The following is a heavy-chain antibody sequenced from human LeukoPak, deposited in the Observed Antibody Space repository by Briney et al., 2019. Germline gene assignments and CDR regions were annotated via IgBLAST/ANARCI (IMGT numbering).Heavy chain of an antibody. CDR2: INSDGSSK. V-gene: IGHV3-74*01. CDR1: GFTFSSYW. D-gene: IGHD5-12*01. J-gene: IGHJ4*02. CDR3: ARAGYDFFDY. Sequence: GGSLRLSCAASGFTFSSYWMHWVRQAPGKGLVWVSRINSDGSSKSYADSVKGRFTISRDNTKNTLYLQMNSLRAEDTAVYYFARAGYDFFDYWGQGTLVTVSS.